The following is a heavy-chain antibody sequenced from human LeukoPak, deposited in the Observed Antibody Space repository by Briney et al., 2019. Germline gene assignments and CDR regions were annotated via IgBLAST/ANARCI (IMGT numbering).Heavy chain of an antibody. CDR3: ATKQWLAPPPDS. V-gene: IGHV3-74*01. CDR2: INTDGTVT. D-gene: IGHD6-19*01. CDR1: GFTFSKYW. Sequence: GGSLRLTCAASGFTFSKYWMLWVRQAPGKGLESVSRINTDGTVTTYADSVKGRFTVSRDNADNTMFLQMNSVRDEDTAVYYCATKQWLAPPPDSWGQGTPVTVSS. J-gene: IGHJ4*02.